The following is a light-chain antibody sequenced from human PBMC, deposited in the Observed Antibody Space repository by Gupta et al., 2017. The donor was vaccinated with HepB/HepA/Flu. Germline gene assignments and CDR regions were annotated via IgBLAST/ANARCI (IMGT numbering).Light chain of an antibody. CDR2: SNN. V-gene: IGLV10-54*04. J-gene: IGLJ3*02. CDR1: NNNVGNQG. Sequence: HARLTHPPPLSKDLRQTATLTCTGNNNNVGNQGSAWLQQHQGHPPKILSDSNNSRPSGNADRFSSSRSGNTAYRNITELQPEDEADDDYSAWASSLGAGVFGGGTKLTVL. CDR3: SAWASSLGAGV.